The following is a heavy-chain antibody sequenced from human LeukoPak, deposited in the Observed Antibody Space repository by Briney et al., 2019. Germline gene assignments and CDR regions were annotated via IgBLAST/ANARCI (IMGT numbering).Heavy chain of an antibody. CDR2: INHSGST. D-gene: IGHD2-2*02. CDR1: GGSFNDYY. Sequence: PSETLSLTCDVYGGSFNDYYWTFIRQTPGKGLEWIGEINHSGSTNSNPSLKSRVTISVDTSKNQASLKLNSVTAADTAVYYCASFRWAIGFEYWGRGTLVTVSS. V-gene: IGHV4-34*01. J-gene: IGHJ4*02. CDR3: ASFRWAIGFEY.